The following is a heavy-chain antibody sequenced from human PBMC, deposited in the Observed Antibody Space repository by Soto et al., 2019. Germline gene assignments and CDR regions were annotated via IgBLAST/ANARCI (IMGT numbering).Heavy chain of an antibody. V-gene: IGHV4-34*01. Sequence: SETLSLTCAVYGGSFSDYYWSWLRQPPGKGLEWIGEINHSGSTNYNPSLKSRVTISVDTSKNQFSLKLSSVTAADTAVYYCARGAPNPYYDFWSGSNWFDPWGQGTLVTVSS. CDR1: GGSFSDYY. CDR2: INHSGST. CDR3: ARGAPNPYYDFWSGSNWFDP. J-gene: IGHJ5*02. D-gene: IGHD3-3*01.